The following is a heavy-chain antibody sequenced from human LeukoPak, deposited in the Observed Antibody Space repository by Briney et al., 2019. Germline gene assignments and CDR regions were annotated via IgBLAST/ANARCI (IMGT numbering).Heavy chain of an antibody. CDR3: ARRYCSSTSCYGWFDP. J-gene: IGHJ5*02. D-gene: IGHD2-2*01. CDR1: GGTFSSYA. CDR2: IIPIFGTA. V-gene: IGHV1-69*05. Sequence: SVKVSCKASGGTFSSYAISWVRQAPGQGLEWMGGIIPIFGTANYAQKFQGRVTITTDESTSTAYMELSSLRSEDTAVYYCARRYCSSTSCYGWFDPWGQGTLVTVSS.